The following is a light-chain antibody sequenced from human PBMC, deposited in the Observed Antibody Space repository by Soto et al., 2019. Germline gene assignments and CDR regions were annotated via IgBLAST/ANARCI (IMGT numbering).Light chain of an antibody. J-gene: IGLJ2*01. CDR1: SRDVGGYND. V-gene: IGLV2-8*01. Sequence: QSVLTQPPSASGSPGQSVTISCTGTSRDVGGYNDVSWYQQHPGQAPKLMIYEVSKRPSGVPDRFSGSKSGNTASLTVSGLQAEDEAEYCCSSYAGSNNYVVFGGGTKLTVL. CDR3: SSYAGSNNYVV. CDR2: EVS.